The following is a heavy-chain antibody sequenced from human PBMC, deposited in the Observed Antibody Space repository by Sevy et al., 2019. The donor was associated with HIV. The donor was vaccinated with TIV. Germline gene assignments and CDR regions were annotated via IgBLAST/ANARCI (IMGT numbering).Heavy chain of an antibody. J-gene: IGHJ4*02. Sequence: ASVKVSCKVSGYTLTELSMHWVRQAPGKGLEWMGTFDPEDGETIYAQKFQGRVSMTEDTSTDTAYMELNSLRSEDTAVSYCATTRDYYDSSGYPFDYWGQGTLVTVSS. D-gene: IGHD3-22*01. CDR2: FDPEDGET. V-gene: IGHV1-24*01. CDR3: ATTRDYYDSSGYPFDY. CDR1: GYTLTELS.